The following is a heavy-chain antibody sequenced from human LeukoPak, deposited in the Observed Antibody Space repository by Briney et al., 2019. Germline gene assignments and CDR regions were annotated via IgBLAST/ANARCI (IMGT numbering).Heavy chain of an antibody. Sequence: SETLSLTCTVSGGSISSYYWSWIRQPPGKGLEWIGYIYYSGSTNYNPSLKSRVTISVDTSKNQFSLKLSSVTAADTAVYYCARGDGGSGSPGNLYYYYMDVWGKGTTVTVSS. D-gene: IGHD3-10*01. CDR2: IYYSGST. J-gene: IGHJ6*03. V-gene: IGHV4-59*08. CDR3: ARGDGGSGSPGNLYYYYMDV. CDR1: GGSISSYY.